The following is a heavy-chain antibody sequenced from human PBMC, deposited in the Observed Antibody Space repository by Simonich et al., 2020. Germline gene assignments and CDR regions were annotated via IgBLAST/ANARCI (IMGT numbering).Heavy chain of an antibody. CDR1: GYTFTGFY. CDR3: ARNGLVGILKAFDI. Sequence: QVQLVQSGAEVKKPGASVKVSCKASGYTFTGFYMNWVRQAPGQGLEGMGGINPNRGGTNYAQNVQGRVTMTRDTSISTAYMELSRLRSDDTAVYYCARNGLVGILKAFDIWGQGTMVTVSS. V-gene: IGHV1-2*02. CDR2: INPNRGGT. D-gene: IGHD2-21*01. J-gene: IGHJ3*02.